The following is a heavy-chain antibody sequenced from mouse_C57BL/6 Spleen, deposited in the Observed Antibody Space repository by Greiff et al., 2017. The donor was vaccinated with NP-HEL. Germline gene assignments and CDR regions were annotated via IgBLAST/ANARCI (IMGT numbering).Heavy chain of an antibody. CDR1: GFTFSSYT. J-gene: IGHJ1*03. V-gene: IGHV5-9*01. CDR2: ISGGGGNT. CDR3: ARIPWRDWYFDV. Sequence: EVKLVESGGGLVKPGGSLKLSCAASGFTFSSYTMSWVRQTPEKRLEWVATISGGGGNTYYPDSVKGRFTISRDNAKNTLYLQMSSLRSEDTALYYCARIPWRDWYFDVWGTGTTVTVSS.